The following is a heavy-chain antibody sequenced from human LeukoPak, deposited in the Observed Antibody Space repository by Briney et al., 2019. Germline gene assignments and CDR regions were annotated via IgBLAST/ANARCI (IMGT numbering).Heavy chain of an antibody. CDR3: AREDRAVAGSGYYYYYYGMDV. CDR1: GGTFSSYA. Sequence: ASVKVSCKASGGTFSSYAVSWVRQAPGQGLEWMGRIIPILGIANYAQKFQGRVTITADKSTSTAYMELSSLRSEDTAVYYCAREDRAVAGSGYYYYYYGMDVWGQGTTVTVSS. J-gene: IGHJ6*02. D-gene: IGHD6-19*01. V-gene: IGHV1-69*04. CDR2: IIPILGIA.